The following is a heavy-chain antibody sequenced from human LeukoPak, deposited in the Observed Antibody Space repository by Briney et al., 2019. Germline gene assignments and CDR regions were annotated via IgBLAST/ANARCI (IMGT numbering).Heavy chain of an antibody. CDR2: IYYSGST. J-gene: IGHJ3*02. D-gene: IGHD4-23*01. CDR1: GGSISSYY. Sequence: PSETLSLTCTVSGGSISSYYWSWIRQPPGKGLEWIGYIYYSGSTNYNPSLKSRVTISVDTSKNQFSLKLSSVTAADTAVYYCARAYYGGNSPMHAFDIRGQGTMVTVSS. CDR3: ARAYYGGNSPMHAFDI. V-gene: IGHV4-59*01.